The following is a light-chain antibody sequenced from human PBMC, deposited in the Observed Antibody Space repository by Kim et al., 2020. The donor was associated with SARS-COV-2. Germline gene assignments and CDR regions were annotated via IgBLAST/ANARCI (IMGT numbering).Light chain of an antibody. CDR2: EDN. CDR1: SGRIASNY. V-gene: IGLV6-57*03. J-gene: IGLJ2*01. CDR3: QSYDSSNQVV. Sequence: NTVTSVHTHNSGRIASNYLQSYQQRPARAPTTVIYEDNQGPTGIPGRFSVSIDSSTNSASHSISRLKTEGEADYYCQSYDSSNQVVFGGGTQVTVL.